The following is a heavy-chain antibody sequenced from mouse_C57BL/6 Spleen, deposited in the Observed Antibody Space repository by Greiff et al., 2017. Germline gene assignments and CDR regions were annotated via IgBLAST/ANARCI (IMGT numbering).Heavy chain of an antibody. CDR3: TGGWEDYFDY. J-gene: IGHJ2*01. CDR2: IRLKSDNYAT. D-gene: IGHD4-1*01. Sequence: EVQLVESGGGLVQPGGSMKLSCVASGFTFSNYWMNWVRQSPEKGLEWVAQIRLKSDNYATHYAESVKGRFTISRDDSKSSVYLQMNNLRAEDTGIYYCTGGWEDYFDYWGQGTTLTVSS. CDR1: GFTFSNYW. V-gene: IGHV6-3*01.